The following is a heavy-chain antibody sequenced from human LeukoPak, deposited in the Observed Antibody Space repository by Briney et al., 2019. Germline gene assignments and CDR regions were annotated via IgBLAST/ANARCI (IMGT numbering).Heavy chain of an antibody. Sequence: PGGSLRLSCAASGFTFSSYGMHWVRQAPGKGLEWVAVIWYDGSNKYYADSVKGRFTISRDNSKNTLYLQMNSLRAEDTAAYYCAGTYYYGSGSFEYWGQGTLATVSS. V-gene: IGHV3-33*01. CDR2: IWYDGSNK. CDR1: GFTFSSYG. J-gene: IGHJ4*02. D-gene: IGHD3-10*01. CDR3: AGTYYYGSGSFEY.